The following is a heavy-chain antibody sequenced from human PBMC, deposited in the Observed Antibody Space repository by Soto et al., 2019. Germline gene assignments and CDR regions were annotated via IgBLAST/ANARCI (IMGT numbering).Heavy chain of an antibody. CDR1: GFTFTSFE. V-gene: IGHV3-48*03. Sequence: GGSLRLSCVASGFTFTSFEMNWVRQAPGKGLEWISYISSGGKTTYYADSVKGRFTISRDNAKNSLYLQMSSLRAEDAAVYYCARNYIIYYDGSRAHYSWGRGTLVTVSS. CDR3: ARNYIIYYDGSRAHYS. D-gene: IGHD3-22*01. J-gene: IGHJ5*02. CDR2: ISSGGKTT.